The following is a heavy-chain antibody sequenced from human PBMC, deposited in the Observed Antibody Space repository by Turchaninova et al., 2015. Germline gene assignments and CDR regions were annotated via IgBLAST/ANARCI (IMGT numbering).Heavy chain of an antibody. D-gene: IGHD1-26*01. V-gene: IGHV4-38-2*01. Sequence: QVQLQESGPGLVKPSAPLSLSCAVSHYSFSRGSSWGWIRQPPGKGLEWIARIYHSGSTYCNASLKSRVTISVDTSKNQFSLKLSSVTAADTAVYYCARHGRYSPADYYYYYMDVWGKGTTVIVSS. CDR1: HYSFSRGSS. CDR3: ARHGRYSPADYYYYYMDV. J-gene: IGHJ6*03. CDR2: IYHSGST.